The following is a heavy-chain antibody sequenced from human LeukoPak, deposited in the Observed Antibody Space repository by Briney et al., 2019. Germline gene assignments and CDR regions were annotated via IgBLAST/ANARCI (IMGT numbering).Heavy chain of an antibody. CDR1: GFSFNDYD. CDR2: ERYDGSKK. CDR3: AIDLYSSGWYDHYYYYGMDV. J-gene: IGHJ6*02. V-gene: IGHV3-30*02. Sequence: GGSLRLSCAASGFSFNDYDMHWVRQAPGKGLEGVAFERYDGSKKNYADSVKGRFSISRDNSKTTLYLEMNSLRVEDTAIYYCAIDLYSSGWYDHYYYYGMDVWGQGTTVTVSS. D-gene: IGHD6-19*01.